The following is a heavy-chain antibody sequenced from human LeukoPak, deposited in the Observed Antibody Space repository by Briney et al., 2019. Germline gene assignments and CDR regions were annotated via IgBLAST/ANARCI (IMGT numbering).Heavy chain of an antibody. J-gene: IGHJ5*02. Sequence: SETLSLTCPVSGGSISSYYWSWIRQPPGKGLEWVGYTYYSGSTNYNPSLKSRVTISVDTSKNQFSLKLSSVTAADTAVYYCARARYSSSWYRGRNWFDPWGQGTLVTVSS. D-gene: IGHD6-13*01. CDR2: TYYSGST. CDR3: ARARYSSSWYRGRNWFDP. V-gene: IGHV4-59*01. CDR1: GGSISSYY.